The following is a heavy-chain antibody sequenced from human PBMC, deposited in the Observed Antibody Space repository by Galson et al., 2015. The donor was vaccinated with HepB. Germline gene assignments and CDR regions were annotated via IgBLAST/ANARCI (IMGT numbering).Heavy chain of an antibody. CDR1: GFTFTTYG. D-gene: IGHD3-10*01. CDR2: ISYDGSSK. V-gene: IGHV3-30*18. J-gene: IGHJ5*02. CDR3: AKDPALWFGELKDWFDP. Sequence: SLRLSCAASGFTFTTYGMHWVRQAPGKGLEWVAVISYDGSSKYYADSLKGRFTISRDNSKNTLYLQMNSLRAEDTAVYYCAKDPALWFGELKDWFDPWGQGTLVTVSS.